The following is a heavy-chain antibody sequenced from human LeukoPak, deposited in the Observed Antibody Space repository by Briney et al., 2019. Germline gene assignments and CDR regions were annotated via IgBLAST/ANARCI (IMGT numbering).Heavy chain of an antibody. CDR3: ARGAYKDY. Sequence: GGSLRLSCAASGFTFSSYAMHWVRQAPGRGLEYVSAISSNGGSTYYANSVKDRFTISRDNSKNTLYLQMGSLRPEDMAVYYCARGAYKDYWGQGTLVTVSS. D-gene: IGHD2-21*01. V-gene: IGHV3-64*01. CDR1: GFTFSSYA. CDR2: ISSNGGST. J-gene: IGHJ4*02.